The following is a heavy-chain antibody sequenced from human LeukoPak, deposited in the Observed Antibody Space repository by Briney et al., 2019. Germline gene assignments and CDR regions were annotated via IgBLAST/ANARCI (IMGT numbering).Heavy chain of an antibody. CDR3: ARENMTAQTYYYYGMDV. J-gene: IGHJ6*02. CDR2: IYSGGST. V-gene: IGHV3-66*01. CDR1: GFTVSSNY. Sequence: PGGSLRLSCAASGFTVSSNYMSWVRQAPGKGLEWVSVIYSGGSTYYADSVKGRFTISRDNPKNTLYLQMNSLRAEDTAVYYCARENMTAQTYYYYGMDVWGQGTTVTVSS.